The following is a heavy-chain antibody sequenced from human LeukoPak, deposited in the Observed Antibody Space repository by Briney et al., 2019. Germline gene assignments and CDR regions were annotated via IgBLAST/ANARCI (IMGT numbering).Heavy chain of an antibody. CDR1: GFTFSSYT. V-gene: IGHV3-21*01. CDR3: VRRGPNNSGLDY. Sequence: GGSLRLSCAASGFTFSSYTFFWVRQAPGKGLEWVASITSTSTYIYYADSVQGRFAVSRDNAKNSLYLQMNSLRAEDTAVFYCVRRGPNNSGLDYWGQGTWSPSPQ. CDR2: ITSTSTYI. D-gene: IGHD5-12*01. J-gene: IGHJ4*02.